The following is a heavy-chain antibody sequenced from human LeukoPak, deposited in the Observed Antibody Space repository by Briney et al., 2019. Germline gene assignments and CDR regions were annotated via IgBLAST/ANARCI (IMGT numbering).Heavy chain of an antibody. Sequence: PGGSLRLSCAASGFTFSSYSMNWVRQAPGEGLEWVSSISSSSSYTYYAHSVKGRFTISRDNARNPLSLQMNSLRAADTAVYYCARDLRRSGYYAFDYWGQGTLVTVSS. V-gene: IGHV3-21*01. D-gene: IGHD3-3*01. CDR3: ARDLRRSGYYAFDY. J-gene: IGHJ4*02. CDR2: ISSSSSYT. CDR1: GFTFSSYS.